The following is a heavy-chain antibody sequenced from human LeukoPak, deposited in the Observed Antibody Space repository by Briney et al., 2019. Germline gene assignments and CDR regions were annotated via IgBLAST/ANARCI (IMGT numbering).Heavy chain of an antibody. Sequence: QPGGSLRLSCAASGFSFNKYAMSWVRQAPGKGLEWVSIIIASSGSTFYADSVKGRFTISRDNSKNTLYLQMKSLRVEDTAVYYCVKGGYDFVEVAYFDFWGQGALVTVSS. CDR1: GFSFNKYA. J-gene: IGHJ4*02. V-gene: IGHV3-23*01. CDR2: IIASSGST. D-gene: IGHD5-12*01. CDR3: VKGGYDFVEVAYFDF.